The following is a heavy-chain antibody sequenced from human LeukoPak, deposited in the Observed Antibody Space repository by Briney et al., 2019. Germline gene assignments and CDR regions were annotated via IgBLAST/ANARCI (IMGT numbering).Heavy chain of an antibody. Sequence: GGSLRLSCAASGFTFSSYAMHWVRQALGKGLEYVSAISSNGGSTYYANSVKGRFTISRDNSKNTLYLQMGSLRAEDMAVYYCARAPTLYCSSTSCYAFDIWGQGTMVTVSS. J-gene: IGHJ3*02. D-gene: IGHD2-2*01. CDR2: ISSNGGST. CDR1: GFTFSSYA. V-gene: IGHV3-64*01. CDR3: ARAPTLYCSSTSCYAFDI.